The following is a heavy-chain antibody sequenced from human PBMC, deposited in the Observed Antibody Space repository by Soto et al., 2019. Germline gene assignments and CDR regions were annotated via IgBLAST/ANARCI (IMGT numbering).Heavy chain of an antibody. CDR2: IDHSGSA. D-gene: IGHD3-22*01. J-gene: IGHJ4*02. CDR1: DDSFSGYY. CDR3: ARRIAMIVVVFDS. Sequence: SHTCAVHDDSFSGYYWSCIRQSPGKGLEWIGEIDHSGSANYNPSLTSRVSMSVDTSSQQVSLKLSSVTAADTAVYYCARRIAMIVVVFDSWGKGTLVTVSS. V-gene: IGHV4-34*01.